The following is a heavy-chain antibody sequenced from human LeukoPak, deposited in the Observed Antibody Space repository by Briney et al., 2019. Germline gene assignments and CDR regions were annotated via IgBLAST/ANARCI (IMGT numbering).Heavy chain of an antibody. V-gene: IGHV3-30*04. CDR2: ISYDGSNK. J-gene: IGHJ6*03. CDR3: ARAYYYYYMDV. CDR1: GFTFSSYA. Sequence: GRSLRLSCAASGFTFSSYAMHWVRQAPGKGLEWVAVISYDGSNKYYADSVKGRFTISRDNAKNTLYLQMNSLRAEDTAVYYCARAYYYYYMDVWGKGTTVTVSS.